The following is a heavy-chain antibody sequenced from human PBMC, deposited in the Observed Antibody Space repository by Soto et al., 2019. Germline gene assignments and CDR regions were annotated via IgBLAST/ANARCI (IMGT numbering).Heavy chain of an antibody. J-gene: IGHJ6*02. CDR1: GGTFSSYA. V-gene: IGHV1-69*13. D-gene: IGHD3-10*01. CDR2: IIPIFGTA. Sequence: ASVKVSCKASGGTFSSYAISWVRQAPGQGLEWMGGIIPIFGTANYAQKFQGRVTITADESTRTAYMELSSLRSEDTAVYYCAREGSYYGSGSYDNYYYGMDVWGQGTTVTVSS. CDR3: AREGSYYGSGSYDNYYYGMDV.